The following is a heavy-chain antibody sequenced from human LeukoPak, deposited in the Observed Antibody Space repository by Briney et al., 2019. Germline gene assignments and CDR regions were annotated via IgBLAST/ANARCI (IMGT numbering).Heavy chain of an antibody. CDR2: LSGSSNYI. J-gene: IGHJ3*01. D-gene: IGHD5-24*01. Sequence: GGSLRLSCAASGFTFSDYYMSWIRQAPGKGLEWVSYLSGSSNYINYADSVKGRFTISRDNAKNSLYLQMNSLRVEDTAIYYCAKDIQLSTWGLGTMVTVSS. CDR3: AKDIQLST. CDR1: GFTFSDYY. V-gene: IGHV3-11*03.